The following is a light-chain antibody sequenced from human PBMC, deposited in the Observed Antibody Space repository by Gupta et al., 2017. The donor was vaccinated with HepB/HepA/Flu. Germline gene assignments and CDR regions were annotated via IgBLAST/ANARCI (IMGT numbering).Light chain of an antibody. CDR2: DAS. CDR1: RDISNS. Sequence: DIPMTQSPSSLSPAVGDRVTITCQASRDISNSVNWYQQKPGKAPKLLIHDASSLEAGVPSRFSGSGSRTRFSLIINSLQPEDIATYYCQQYDSFLSFGGGTKVEMK. J-gene: IGKJ4*01. V-gene: IGKV1-33*01. CDR3: QQYDSFLS.